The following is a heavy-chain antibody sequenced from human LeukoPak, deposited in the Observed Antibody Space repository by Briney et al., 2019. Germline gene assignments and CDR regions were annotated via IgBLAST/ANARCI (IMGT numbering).Heavy chain of an antibody. D-gene: IGHD1-26*01. V-gene: IGHV4-39*01. J-gene: IGHJ4*02. Sequence: SETLSLTCTVSGGYISSSNYYWGWIRQPPGKGLEWIGSIYYSGSTYYNPSLKSRVTISVDTSKNQFSLKLSSVTAADTAVYYCARHWSIVGATSWYFDYWGQGTLVTVSS. CDR1: GGYISSSNYY. CDR2: IYYSGST. CDR3: ARHWSIVGATSWYFDY.